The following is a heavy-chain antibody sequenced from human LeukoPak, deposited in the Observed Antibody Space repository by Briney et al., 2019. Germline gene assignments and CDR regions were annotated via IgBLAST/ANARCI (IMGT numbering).Heavy chain of an antibody. Sequence: ASVKVSCKASGGTFSNYASSWVRQAPGQGLDWMGWISAYNGNTNYAQKLQGRVTMTTDTSTSTAYMELRSLRSDDTAVYYCAIAAVDNWFDPWGQGTLVTVSS. CDR3: AIAAVDNWFDP. J-gene: IGHJ5*02. V-gene: IGHV1-18*01. CDR2: ISAYNGNT. CDR1: GGTFSNYA. D-gene: IGHD6-13*01.